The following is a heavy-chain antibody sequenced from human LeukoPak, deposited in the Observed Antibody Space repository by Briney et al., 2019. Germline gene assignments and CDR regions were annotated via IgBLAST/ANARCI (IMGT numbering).Heavy chain of an antibody. CDR2: IYYSGST. J-gene: IGHJ5*02. CDR1: GRSISSSSYH. V-gene: IGHV4-39*07. CDR3: ARNSIWFGDAGPWFDP. Sequence: SETLSLTCTVSGRSISSSSYHWGWIPQPPGKGLEWIGSIYYSGSTYYNPSLKSRVTISVDTSKNQFSLKLSSVTAADTAVYYCARNSIWFGDAGPWFDPWGQGTLVTVSS. D-gene: IGHD3-10*01.